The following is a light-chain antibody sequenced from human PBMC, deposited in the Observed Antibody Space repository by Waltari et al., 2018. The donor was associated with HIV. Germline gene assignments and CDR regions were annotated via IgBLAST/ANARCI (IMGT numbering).Light chain of an antibody. J-gene: IGKJ1*01. V-gene: IGKV4-1*01. CDR2: WAS. CDR1: QSVLYNSNSKNY. CDR3: HQYYTTPWA. Sequence: VSLGERATINCKASQSVLYNSNSKNYLSWYQQRPGQPPKLLIYWASTRESGVPDRFSGSASGTDFTLTISGLQAEDVAVYYCHQYYTTPWAFGQGTKVEIK.